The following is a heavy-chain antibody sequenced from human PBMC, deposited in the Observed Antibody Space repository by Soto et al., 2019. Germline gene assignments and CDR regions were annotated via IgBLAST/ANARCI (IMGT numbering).Heavy chain of an antibody. J-gene: IGHJ4*02. D-gene: IGHD3-16*01. Sequence: QVQLVQSGAEVKKPGSSVKVSCKASGGTFSSYAISWVRQAPGQGLEWMGGIIPIFGTANYAQKFQGRVTITADESTSSAYRELSSLRSEDTAMYYYARGWAPPGGSFDYWGQGTLVTVSS. CDR3: ARGWAPPGGSFDY. V-gene: IGHV1-69*01. CDR2: IIPIFGTA. CDR1: GGTFSSYA.